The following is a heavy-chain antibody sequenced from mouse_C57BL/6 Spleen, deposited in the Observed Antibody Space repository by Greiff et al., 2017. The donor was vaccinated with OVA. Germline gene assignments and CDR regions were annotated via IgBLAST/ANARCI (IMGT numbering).Heavy chain of an antibody. D-gene: IGHD2-5*01. CDR2: INPSNGGT. Sequence: QVQLQQPGTELVKPGASVKLSCKASGYTFTSHWMHWVKQRPGQGLEWIGNINPSNGGTNYNEKFKSKATLTVDKSSSTAYMQLSSLTSEDSAVYYCAPYSNYEGWFAYWGQGTLVTVSA. J-gene: IGHJ3*01. V-gene: IGHV1-53*01. CDR3: APYSNYEGWFAY. CDR1: GYTFTSHW.